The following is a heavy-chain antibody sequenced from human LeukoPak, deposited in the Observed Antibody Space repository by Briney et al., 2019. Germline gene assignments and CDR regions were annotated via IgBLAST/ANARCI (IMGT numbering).Heavy chain of an antibody. J-gene: IGHJ4*02. CDR2: ISYDGSNK. D-gene: IGHD6-19*01. CDR3: ARRLAVIDY. V-gene: IGHV3-30*07. CDR1: GFTFSSYA. Sequence: PGGSLRLSCAASGFTFSSYAMHWVRQAPGKGLEWVAVISYDGSNKYYADSVKGRFTISRDNSKNSLYLQMNSLRAEDTAVYYCARRLAVIDYWGQGTLVTVSS.